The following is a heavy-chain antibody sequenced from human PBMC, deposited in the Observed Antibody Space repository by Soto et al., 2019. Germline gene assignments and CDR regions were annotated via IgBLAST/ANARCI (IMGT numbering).Heavy chain of an antibody. D-gene: IGHD6-19*01. Sequence: QVQLVQSGAEVKKPGASVKVSCKASGYTFTSYGISWVRQAPGQGLEWMGWISAYNGNTNYAKKIKGRVTMTTDTSTSTAYMELRSLRSDDTAVYYCARVGQWLVQNMSVDIWGQGTMVTVSS. CDR1: GYTFTSYG. J-gene: IGHJ3*02. CDR2: ISAYNGNT. CDR3: ARVGQWLVQNMSVDI. V-gene: IGHV1-18*01.